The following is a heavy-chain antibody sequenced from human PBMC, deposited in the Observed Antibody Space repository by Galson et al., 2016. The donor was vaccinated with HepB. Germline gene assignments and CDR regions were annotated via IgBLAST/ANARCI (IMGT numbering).Heavy chain of an antibody. Sequence: SETLSLTCTVSGASISGTEYYWGWIRQPPGGGLEWIGTFYYTDDTYYNPSLKSRVAISVDRSKDQFSLRLDSVTAADTGVYYCATGIVVAGKYYYYYMDVWGKGTTVTVSS. CDR2: FYYTDDT. V-gene: IGHV4-39*01. CDR3: ATGIVVAGKYYYYYMDV. D-gene: IGHD6-19*01. J-gene: IGHJ6*03. CDR1: GASISGTEYY.